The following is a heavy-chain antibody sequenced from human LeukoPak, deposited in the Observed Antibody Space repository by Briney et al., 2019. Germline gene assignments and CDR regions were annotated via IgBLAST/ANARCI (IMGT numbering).Heavy chain of an antibody. D-gene: IGHD6-13*01. CDR2: SHYTGST. CDR3: ATGYSSTWYYFDY. Sequence: SETLSLTCAVSGYSISSGYVWGWIRQPPGKGLEWIGSSHYTGSTNYNPSLKSRVTISADTSKDQFSLKLASVTAADTAVYYCATGYSSTWYYFDYWGQGTLVTVSS. V-gene: IGHV4-38-2*01. CDR1: GYSISSGYV. J-gene: IGHJ4*02.